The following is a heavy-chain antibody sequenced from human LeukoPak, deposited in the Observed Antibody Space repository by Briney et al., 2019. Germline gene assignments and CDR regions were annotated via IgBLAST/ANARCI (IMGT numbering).Heavy chain of an antibody. CDR2: INHSGST. V-gene: IGHV4-34*01. J-gene: IGHJ1*01. CDR1: GGSFSGYY. CDR3: ARGPWPYCSGGSCYLVRYFQH. D-gene: IGHD2-15*01. Sequence: MPSETLSLTCAVYGGSFSGYYWSWIRQPPGKGLEWIGEINHSGSTNYNPSLKSRVTISVDTSKNQFSLKLSSVTAADTAVYYCARGPWPYCSGGSCYLVRYFQHWGQGTLVTVSS.